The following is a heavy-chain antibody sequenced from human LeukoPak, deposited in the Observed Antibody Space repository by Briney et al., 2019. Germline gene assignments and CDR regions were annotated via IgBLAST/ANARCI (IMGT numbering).Heavy chain of an antibody. CDR2: IKPSGGDT. Sequence: ASVKVSCKTSGYSFTNYNLHWVRQAPGQRLEWIGIIKPSGGDTHYAQKFQGRVFMTRDTSISTAYMELSRLRSDDTAVYYCALGYSGYDCMDVWGKGTTVTISS. V-gene: IGHV1-46*01. J-gene: IGHJ6*04. CDR1: GYSFTNYN. D-gene: IGHD5-12*01. CDR3: ALGYSGYDCMDV.